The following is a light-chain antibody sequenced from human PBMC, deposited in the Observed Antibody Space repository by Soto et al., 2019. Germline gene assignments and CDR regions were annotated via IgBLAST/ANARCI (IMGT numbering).Light chain of an antibody. CDR1: SSDVGNYNL. V-gene: IGLV2-14*02. CDR2: EVT. CDR3: SSYTRRSTYV. Sequence: QSVLTQPASVSGSPGQSITISCTGTSSDVGNYNLVSWYQQHPDKAPKLMIYEVTKRPSGVSNRFSGAKSGNTASLTIAGLQAEDEADYYCSSYTRRSTYVFGTGTKVTVL. J-gene: IGLJ1*01.